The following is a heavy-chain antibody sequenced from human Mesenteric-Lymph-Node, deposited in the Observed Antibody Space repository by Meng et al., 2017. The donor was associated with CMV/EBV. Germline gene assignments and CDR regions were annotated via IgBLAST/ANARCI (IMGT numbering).Heavy chain of an antibody. D-gene: IGHD5-12*01. CDR1: GFAFSDYS. V-gene: IGHV3-48*01. J-gene: IGHJ6*02. CDR3: AKDRSGYTKYYYGMDV. Sequence: GGSLRLSCAASGFAFSDYSMNWVRQAPGTGLEWISYISSTSSIIYYADSVKGRFTISRDNSKNTLYLQMNSLRAEDTAVYYCAKDRSGYTKYYYGMDVWGQGTTVTVSS. CDR2: ISSTSSII.